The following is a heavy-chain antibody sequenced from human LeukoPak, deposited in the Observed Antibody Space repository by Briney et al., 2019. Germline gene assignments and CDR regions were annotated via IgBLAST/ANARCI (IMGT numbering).Heavy chain of an antibody. D-gene: IGHD2-8*01. V-gene: IGHV3-21*01. CDR3: ARTNAPSGEVDY. Sequence: GGSLRLSCAASGFTFSSYSMNWVRQAPGKGLEWVSSISSSSSYIYYADSVKGRFTISRDNAKNSLYLQMNSLRAEDTAVYYCARTNAPSGEVDYWGQGTLVTVSS. CDR2: ISSSSSYI. CDR1: GFTFSSYS. J-gene: IGHJ4*02.